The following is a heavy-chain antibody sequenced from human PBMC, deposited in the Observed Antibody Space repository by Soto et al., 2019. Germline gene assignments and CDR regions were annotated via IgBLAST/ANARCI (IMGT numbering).Heavy chain of an antibody. Sequence: ASVKVSCKASGGIFSSYVISWVRQAPGQGLEWMGGFIPKFGPTNYAQKFQGRVTITADESTSTAYMELSSLRSEDTAVYYCAREGHGYNSPFENWGQGTLVTVSS. D-gene: IGHD5-12*01. CDR2: FIPKFGPT. CDR1: GGIFSSYV. V-gene: IGHV1-69*13. J-gene: IGHJ4*02. CDR3: AREGHGYNSPFEN.